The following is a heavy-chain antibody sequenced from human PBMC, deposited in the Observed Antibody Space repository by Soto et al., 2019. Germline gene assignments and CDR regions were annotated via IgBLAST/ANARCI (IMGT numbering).Heavy chain of an antibody. Sequence: SETLSLTCIVSGCSITSYYWSWIRQPPGKGLEWIGYFYYSGSTNYNPSLKSRVTISVDTSKNQFSLKLSSVTAADTAVYYCARGHDSRDYYSYYYGMDVWGQGTTVTVSS. CDR3: ARGHDSRDYYSYYYGMDV. V-gene: IGHV4-59*01. CDR2: FYYSGST. CDR1: GCSITSYY. J-gene: IGHJ6*02. D-gene: IGHD3-22*01.